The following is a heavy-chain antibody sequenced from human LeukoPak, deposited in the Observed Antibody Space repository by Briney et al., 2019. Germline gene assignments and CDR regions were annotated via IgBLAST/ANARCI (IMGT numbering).Heavy chain of an antibody. J-gene: IGHJ4*02. CDR1: GFTFDDYA. CDR3: AKVGYSYGRFDD. Sequence: GGSLRLSCAASGFTFDDYAMHWVRQAPGKGLEWVSLISGDGGSTYYADSVKGRFTISRDNSKNSLYLQMSSLRTEDTALYYCAKVGYSYGRFDDWGQGTLVTVSS. CDR2: ISGDGGST. D-gene: IGHD5-18*01. V-gene: IGHV3-43*02.